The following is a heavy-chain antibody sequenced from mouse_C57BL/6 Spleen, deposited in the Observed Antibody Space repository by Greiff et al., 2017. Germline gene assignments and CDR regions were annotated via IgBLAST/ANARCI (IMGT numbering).Heavy chain of an antibody. CDR1: GYAFSSYW. CDR3: ARGDWEGFAY. Sequence: ESGAELVKPGASVKISCKASGYAFSSYWMNWVKQRPGKGLEWIGQIYPGDGDTNYNGKFKGKATLTADKSSSTAYMQLSSLTSEDSAVYFCARGDWEGFAYWGQGTLVTVSA. CDR2: IYPGDGDT. V-gene: IGHV1-80*01. J-gene: IGHJ3*01. D-gene: IGHD4-1*01.